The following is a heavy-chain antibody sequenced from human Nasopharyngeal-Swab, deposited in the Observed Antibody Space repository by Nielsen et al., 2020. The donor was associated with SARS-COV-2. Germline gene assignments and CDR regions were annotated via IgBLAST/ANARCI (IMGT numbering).Heavy chain of an antibody. CDR3: AKDNNPYYYDSSGYAFDI. D-gene: IGHD3-22*01. V-gene: IGHV3-9*01. Sequence: WIRQPPGKGLERVSGISWNSGSTGYADSVKGRFTISRDNAKNSLYLQMNSLRAEDTALYYCAKDNNPYYYDSSGYAFDIWGQGTMVTVSS. CDR2: ISWNSGST. J-gene: IGHJ3*02.